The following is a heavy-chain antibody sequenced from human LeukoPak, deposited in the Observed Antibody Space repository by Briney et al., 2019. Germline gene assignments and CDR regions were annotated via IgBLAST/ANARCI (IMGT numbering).Heavy chain of an antibody. V-gene: IGHV1-46*01. J-gene: IGHJ6*02. D-gene: IGHD5-24*01. CDR2: INPSGGST. CDR3: ARVRGPGQMATIRSPCSPTRGDYYYGMDV. Sequence: GASVKVTCKASGYTFTSYYMHWVRHAPGQGLEWMGIINPSGGSTSYAQKFQGRVTMTRDTSTSTVYMELSSLRSEDTAVYYCARVRGPGQMATIRSPCSPTRGDYYYGMDVWGQGTTVTVSS. CDR1: GYTFTSYY.